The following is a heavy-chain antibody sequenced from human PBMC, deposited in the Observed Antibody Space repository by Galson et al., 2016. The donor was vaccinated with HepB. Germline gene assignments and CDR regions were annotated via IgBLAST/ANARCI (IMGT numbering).Heavy chain of an antibody. CDR2: ISPSGGVA. CDR3: LKVRGSGRPFYFQY. D-gene: IGHD3-10*01. CDR1: GFTFSSDV. J-gene: IGHJ4*02. V-gene: IGHV3-23*01. Sequence: SLRLSCAASGFTFSSDVMSWVRQAPGKGLEWVSDISPSGGVAYYADSVEGRFTTSRDNSRNTLYLEMDRLRVEDTALYYCLKVRGSGRPFYFQYWGQGTLVTVSS.